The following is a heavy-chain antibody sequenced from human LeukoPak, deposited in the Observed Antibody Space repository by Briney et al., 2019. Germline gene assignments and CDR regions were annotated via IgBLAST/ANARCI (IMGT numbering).Heavy chain of an antibody. Sequence: GGSLRLSCAASGFTFTSYEMNWVRQAPGKGLEWISYISSSGRTMYYADSVKGRFSISRDNSNHTVHLQMDSLRAEDTASYYCARSHYGGSYDMFDFWGQGTLVIVSS. CDR2: ISSSGRTM. D-gene: IGHD4/OR15-4a*01. J-gene: IGHJ4*02. CDR1: GFTFTSYE. CDR3: ARSHYGGSYDMFDF. V-gene: IGHV3-48*03.